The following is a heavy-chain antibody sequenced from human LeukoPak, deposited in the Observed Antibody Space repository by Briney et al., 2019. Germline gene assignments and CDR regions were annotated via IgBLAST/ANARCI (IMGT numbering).Heavy chain of an antibody. J-gene: IGHJ4*02. V-gene: IGHV1-69*05. Sequence: ASVKVSCKASGGTFSSYAISWVRQAPGQGLEWMGRIIPIFGTANYAQKFQGRVTITTDESTSTAYMELSRLRSDDTAVYYCARELGEYYYDSSGIDYWGQGTLVAVSS. D-gene: IGHD3-22*01. CDR1: GGTFSSYA. CDR2: IIPIFGTA. CDR3: ARELGEYYYDSSGIDY.